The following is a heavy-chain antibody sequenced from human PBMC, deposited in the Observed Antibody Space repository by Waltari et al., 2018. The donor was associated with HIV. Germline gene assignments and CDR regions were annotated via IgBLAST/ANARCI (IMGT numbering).Heavy chain of an antibody. CDR1: GYTFTGYY. J-gene: IGHJ5*02. Sequence: QVQLVQSGAEVKKPGASVKVSCKASGYTFTGYYMHWVRQAPGQGLEWMGLRHPSRGATNYAQKFQGRVTMTRDTSISTAYRGLNSLRSHDTAVYYCARPLPYCSTSSCPYFDPWGQGTLVTVSS. CDR2: RHPSRGAT. CDR3: ARPLPYCSTSSCPYFDP. D-gene: IGHD2-2*01. V-gene: IGHV1-2*02.